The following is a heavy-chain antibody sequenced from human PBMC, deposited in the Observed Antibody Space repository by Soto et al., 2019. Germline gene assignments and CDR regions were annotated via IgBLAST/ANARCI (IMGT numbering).Heavy chain of an antibody. V-gene: IGHV2-70*01. D-gene: IGHD3-10*01. CDR3: ARIRNHYVSGSYYKFDY. CDR2: IDWDDDK. Sequence: SGPTLVNPTQTLTMTCTFSGFSLSTSGMCVSWIRQPPGKALEWLALIDWDDDKYYSTSLKTRLTISKDTSKNQVVLTMTNMDPVDTATYYFARIRNHYVSGSYYKFDYWGQGTLVTVSS. CDR1: GFSLSTSGMC. J-gene: IGHJ4*02.